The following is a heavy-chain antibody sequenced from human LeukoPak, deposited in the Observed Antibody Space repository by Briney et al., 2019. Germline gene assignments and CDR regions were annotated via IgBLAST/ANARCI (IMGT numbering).Heavy chain of an antibody. D-gene: IGHD3-10*01. J-gene: IGHJ4*02. CDR3: AKDKGRTMVRVSFDY. CDR1: GFTFSSYA. Sequence: GGSLRLSCSAFGFTFSSYAMSWVRQAPGKGLEWVSAISGSGGSTYYEDSVKGRFTISRDNSKTTLYLQMNSLRAEDTAVYYCAKDKGRTMVRVSFDYWGQGTLVTVSS. CDR2: ISGSGGST. V-gene: IGHV3-23*01.